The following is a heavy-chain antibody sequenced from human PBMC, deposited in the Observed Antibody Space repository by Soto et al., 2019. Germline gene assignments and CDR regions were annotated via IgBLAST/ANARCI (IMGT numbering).Heavy chain of an antibody. D-gene: IGHD4-17*01. J-gene: IGHJ4*02. CDR3: AKDALTAVGFHFDY. CDR2: FSSNSGSV. V-gene: IGHV3-9*01. Sequence: EVQLVESGGGLVQPGRSLRLSCAASGFTFNEYAMHWVRQVPGKGLEWVSGFSSNSGSVGYADSVKGRFTISRDNAKNSLYLQMSSLKAEDTALYYCAKDALTAVGFHFDYWGQGTPVTVSS. CDR1: GFTFNEYA.